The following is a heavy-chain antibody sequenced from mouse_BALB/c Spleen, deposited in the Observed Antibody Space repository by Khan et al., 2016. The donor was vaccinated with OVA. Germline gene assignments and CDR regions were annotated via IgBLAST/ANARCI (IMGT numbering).Heavy chain of an antibody. Sequence: VQLQESGPELKKPGETVRISCKASGYTFTTAGIQWVQKMPGKGLKWIGWINTHSGVPKYAEDFKGRFAFSLETSASTAYLQITNLKNEDTATYFCARGGAAYYRNDGGAMDYWGQGTSVTVSS. V-gene: IGHV9-4*02. D-gene: IGHD2-14*01. CDR2: INTHSGVP. J-gene: IGHJ4*01. CDR1: GYTFTTAG. CDR3: ARGGAAYYRNDGGAMDY.